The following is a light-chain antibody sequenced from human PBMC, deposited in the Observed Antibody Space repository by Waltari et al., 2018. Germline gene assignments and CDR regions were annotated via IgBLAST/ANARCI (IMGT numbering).Light chain of an antibody. CDR1: QSISSY. CDR3: QQSYSTLWT. CDR2: DAS. V-gene: IGKV1-39*01. Sequence: DIQMTQSPSSLSASVGDRVTITCRASQSISSYLNLYQQKPGKAPKLLIYDASSLQSGVPSRFSGSGSGTDVTLTISSLQPEDFATYYCQQSYSTLWTFGQGTKVEIK. J-gene: IGKJ1*01.